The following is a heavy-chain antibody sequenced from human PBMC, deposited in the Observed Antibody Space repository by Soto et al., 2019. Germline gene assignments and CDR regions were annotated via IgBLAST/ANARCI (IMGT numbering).Heavy chain of an antibody. J-gene: IGHJ4*01. V-gene: IGHV3-30*18. CDR3: AKDHLAMTVVLADYFAS. CDR1: GFTFSTYG. CDR2: ISYDGGSK. Sequence: GSLRLSCAASGFTFSTYGIHWVRQAPGKGLEWVALISYDGGSKYYGDSVRGRFIISRDNSHNTVSLQMNSLRADDTAVYFCAKDHLAMTVVLADYFASWSQGTLVTGSS. D-gene: IGHD2-21*01.